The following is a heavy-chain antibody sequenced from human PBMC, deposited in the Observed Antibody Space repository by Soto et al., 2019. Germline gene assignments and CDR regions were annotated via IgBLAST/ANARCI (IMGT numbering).Heavy chain of an antibody. CDR2: IDNGGNT. CDR1: GRTFSINADF. V-gene: IGHV4-39*01. Sequence: QLLLQESGPGLVKPSETLSLTCTVSGRTFSINADFWYLAWIRQPPGKGLEWIGSIDNGGNTYYTPPLKSRVIISADTSKNQFSLSLNSVTAADTVVYYGVKRSLLVAPTWGQGLLVTVSS. J-gene: IGHJ4*02. CDR3: VKRSLLVAPT. D-gene: IGHD2-21*01.